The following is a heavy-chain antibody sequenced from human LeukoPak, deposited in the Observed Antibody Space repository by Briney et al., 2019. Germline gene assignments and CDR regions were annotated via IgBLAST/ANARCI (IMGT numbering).Heavy chain of an antibody. Sequence: GGSLRLSCAASGFTFSSYWMSWVRQAPGKGLEWVANIKQDGSDKHYVDSVKGRFTISRDNAKNSLYLQMNSLRAEDTAVYYCARGAYNWEPENFDYWGQGTLVTVSS. CDR2: IKQDGSDK. CDR3: ARGAYNWEPENFDY. V-gene: IGHV3-7*01. CDR1: GFTFSSYW. J-gene: IGHJ4*02. D-gene: IGHD1-20*01.